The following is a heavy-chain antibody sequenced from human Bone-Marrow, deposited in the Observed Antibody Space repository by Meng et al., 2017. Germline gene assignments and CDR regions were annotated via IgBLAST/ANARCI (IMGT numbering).Heavy chain of an antibody. V-gene: IGHV3-74*01. CDR2: INSDGSST. CDR1: GFTFSSYW. D-gene: IGHD1-1*01. J-gene: IGHJ6*02. CDR3: ARDYMTNDDYYYGMDV. Sequence: GESLKISCAASGFTFSSYWMHWVRQAPGKGLVWVSRINSDGSSTSYADSVKGRFTISRDNAKNTLYLQMNSLRAEDTAVYYCARDYMTNDDYYYGMDVWGQGTTVTVSS.